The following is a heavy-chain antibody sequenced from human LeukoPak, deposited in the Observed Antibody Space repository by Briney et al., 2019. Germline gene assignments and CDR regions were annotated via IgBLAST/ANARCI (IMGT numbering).Heavy chain of an antibody. CDR3: ARENYYDSSAMGV. V-gene: IGHV4-30-2*01. CDR2: IYHSGST. CDR1: GGSISSGGYS. J-gene: IGHJ4*02. D-gene: IGHD3-22*01. Sequence: SETLSLTCAVSGGSISSGGYSWSWIRQPPGTGLEWIGYIYHSGSTYYNPSLKSRVTISVDRSKNQFSLKLSSVTAADTAVYYCARENYYDSSAMGVWGQGTLVTVSS.